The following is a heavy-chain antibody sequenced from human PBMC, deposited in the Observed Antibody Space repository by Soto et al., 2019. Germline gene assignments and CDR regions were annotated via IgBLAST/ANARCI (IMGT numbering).Heavy chain of an antibody. J-gene: IGHJ4*02. CDR2: ISYDGSNK. D-gene: IGHD2-15*01. CDR1: GFTFSSYG. V-gene: IGHV3-30*18. CDR3: AKGHGGYIQPDYFDY. Sequence: PGGSLRLSSAASGFTFSSYGMHWVRQAPGKGLEWVAVISYDGSNKYYADSVKGRFTISRDNSKNTLYLQMNSLRAEDTAVYYCAKGHGGYIQPDYFDYWGQGTLVTVSS.